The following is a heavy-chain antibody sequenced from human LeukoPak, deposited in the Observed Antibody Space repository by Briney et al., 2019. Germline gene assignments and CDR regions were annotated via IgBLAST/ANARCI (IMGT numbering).Heavy chain of an antibody. CDR3: ARLYSGSYYDPFDY. CDR2: INHSGST. V-gene: IGHV4-34*01. J-gene: IGHJ4*02. D-gene: IGHD1-26*01. CDR1: GGSISSYY. Sequence: PSETLSLTCTVSGGSISSYYWSWIRQPPGKGLEWIGEINHSGSTNYNPSLKSRVTISVDTSKNQFSLKLSSVTAADTAVYYCARLYSGSYYDPFDYWGQGTLVTVSS.